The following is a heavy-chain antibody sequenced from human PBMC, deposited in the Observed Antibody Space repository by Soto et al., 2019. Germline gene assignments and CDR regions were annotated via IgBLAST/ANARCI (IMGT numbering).Heavy chain of an antibody. CDR2: ISGSASST. J-gene: IGHJ4*02. Sequence: PGGSLRLSCAASGFTFNNYALSWVRQAPGKGLEWVSAISGSASSTFYADSVKGRFTISRDNSKNTLFLQMNSLRAEDAAVYFCAKRTGTYFFDYWGQGTLVTVSS. V-gene: IGHV3-23*01. CDR3: AKRTGTYFFDY. CDR1: GFTFNNYA. D-gene: IGHD1-1*01.